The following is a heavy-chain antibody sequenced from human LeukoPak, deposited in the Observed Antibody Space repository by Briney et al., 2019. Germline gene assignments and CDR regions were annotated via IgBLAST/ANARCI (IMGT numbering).Heavy chain of an antibody. D-gene: IGHD3-3*01. V-gene: IGHV3-30*02. CDR3: VKDQGECPGSRCYLRFLEY. J-gene: IGHJ4*02. CDR2: VRYDQSAT. Sequence: QPVGSLRLSCAASGFNFSIYGMHWVRQAPGKGLEWVTFVRYDQSATVYADSVQGRFAISRDNSKNTVYLQMNSLRVEDTALYFCVKDQGECPGSRCYLRFLEYWGQGTLVIVSS. CDR1: GFNFSIYG.